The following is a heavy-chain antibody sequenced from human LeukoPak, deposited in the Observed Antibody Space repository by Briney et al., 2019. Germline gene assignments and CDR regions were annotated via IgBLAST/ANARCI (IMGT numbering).Heavy chain of an antibody. CDR3: ARGSDYGDY. J-gene: IGHJ4*02. CDR1: GGSISSYY. V-gene: IGHV4-59*01. Sequence: PSETLSLTRTVSGGSISSYYWSWIRQPPGKGLEWIGYMYYSGRTNYNPSLKSRVAISINTSKNQFSLRLSSVTAADTAVYYCARGSDYGDYWGQGTLVTVSS. CDR2: MYYSGRT. D-gene: IGHD3-3*01.